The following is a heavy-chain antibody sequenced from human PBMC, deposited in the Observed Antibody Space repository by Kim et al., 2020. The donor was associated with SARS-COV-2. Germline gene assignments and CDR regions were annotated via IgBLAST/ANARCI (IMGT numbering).Heavy chain of an antibody. CDR3: ARATTVTPLDAFDI. J-gene: IGHJ3*02. Sequence: GGSLRLSCAASGFTFSSYAMHWVRQAPGKGLEYVSAISSNGGSTYYANSVKGRFTISRDNSKNTLYLQMGSLRAEDMAVHYCARATTVTPLDAFDIWGQG. CDR2: ISSNGGST. D-gene: IGHD4-17*01. V-gene: IGHV3-64*01. CDR1: GFTFSSYA.